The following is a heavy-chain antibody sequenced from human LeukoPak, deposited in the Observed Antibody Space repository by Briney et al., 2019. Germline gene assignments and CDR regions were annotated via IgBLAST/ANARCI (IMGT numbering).Heavy chain of an antibody. J-gene: IGHJ4*02. CDR3: STVAGKRFDY. D-gene: IGHD6-19*01. Sequence: SETLSLTCTVSGGSISSSSYYWGWIRQPPGKGLEWIGSIYYSGSTYYNPSLKSRVTISVDTSKNQFSLKLSSVTAADTAVYYCSTVAGKRFDYWAREPWSPSPQ. CDR2: IYYSGST. V-gene: IGHV4-39*01. CDR1: GGSISSSSYY.